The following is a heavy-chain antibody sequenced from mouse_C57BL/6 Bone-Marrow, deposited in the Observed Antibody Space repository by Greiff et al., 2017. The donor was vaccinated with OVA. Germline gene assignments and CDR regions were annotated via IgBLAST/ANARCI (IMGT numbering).Heavy chain of an antibody. CDR1: GFTFSDYY. D-gene: IGHD2-3*01. J-gene: IGHJ4*01. CDR3: ARLWLLHYAMDY. V-gene: IGHV5-12*01. Sequence: EVHLVESGGGLVQPGGSLKLSCAASGFTFSDYYMYWVRQTPEKRLEWVAYISNGGGSTYYPDTVKGRFTISRDNAKNTLYLQMSRLKSEDTAMYYCARLWLLHYAMDYWGQGTSVTVSS. CDR2: ISNGGGST.